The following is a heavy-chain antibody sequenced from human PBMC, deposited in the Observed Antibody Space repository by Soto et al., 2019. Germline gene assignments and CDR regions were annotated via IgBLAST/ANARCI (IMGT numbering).Heavy chain of an antibody. J-gene: IGHJ3*02. V-gene: IGHV3-30-3*01. D-gene: IGHD1-1*01. CDR3: ARPHIQSAWKDGFDI. CDR1: GFTLDDYS. CDR2: ISYDGSTQ. Sequence: ESGGGVVQPGRSLRLSCVALGFTLDDYSLHWVRQAPGKGLEWVSLISYDGSTQYYADSVKGRFTISRDSAKNTLFLEVTSLRPEDTAVYYCARPHIQSAWKDGFDIWGRGTMVTVSS.